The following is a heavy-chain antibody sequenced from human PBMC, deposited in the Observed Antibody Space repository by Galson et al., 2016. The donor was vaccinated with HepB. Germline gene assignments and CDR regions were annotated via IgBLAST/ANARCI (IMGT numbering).Heavy chain of an antibody. V-gene: IGHV3-21*01. CDR3: ARGDIVGAIFDY. D-gene: IGHD1-26*01. J-gene: IGHJ4*02. CDR1: GFTFSSYS. CDR2: ISSSSYI. Sequence: SLRLSCAASGFTFSSYSMNWVRQAPGKGLEWVSSISSSSYIYYADSVKGRFTISRDNAKNSLYLQMNSLRAEDRAVYYCARGDIVGAIFDYWGQGTLVTVSS.